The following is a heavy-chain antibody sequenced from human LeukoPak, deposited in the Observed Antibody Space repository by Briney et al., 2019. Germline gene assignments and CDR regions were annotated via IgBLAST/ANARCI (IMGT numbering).Heavy chain of an antibody. CDR3: ARDGDGYNIDY. CDR2: ISSSSSYI. V-gene: IGHV3-21*01. Sequence: PGGSLRLSCAASGFTFSSYSMNWVRQAPGKGLEWVSSISSSSSYIYYANSVKGRFTISRDNAKNSLYPQMNSLRAEDTAVYYCARDGDGYNIDYWGQGTLVTVSS. D-gene: IGHD5-24*01. J-gene: IGHJ4*02. CDR1: GFTFSSYS.